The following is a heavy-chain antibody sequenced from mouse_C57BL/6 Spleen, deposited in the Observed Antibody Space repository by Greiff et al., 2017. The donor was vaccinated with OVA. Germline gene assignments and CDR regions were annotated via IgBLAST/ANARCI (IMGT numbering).Heavy chain of an antibody. J-gene: IGHJ4*01. Sequence: VQLQQSGAELVKPGASVKMSCKASGYTFTTYPIEWMKQTHGKSLEWIGNFHPYNDDTKYNEKFKGKATLTVEKSSSTVYLELSRLTSDDSAVYYGARGGYGYDGNDYAMDYWGQGTSVTVSS. CDR1: GYTFTTYP. CDR2: FHPYNDDT. CDR3: ARGGYGYDGNDYAMDY. V-gene: IGHV1-47*01. D-gene: IGHD2-2*01.